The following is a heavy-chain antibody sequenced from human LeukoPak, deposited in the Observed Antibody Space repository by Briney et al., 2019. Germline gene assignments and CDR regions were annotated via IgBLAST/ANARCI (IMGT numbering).Heavy chain of an antibody. V-gene: IGHV4-38-2*02. CDR2: IYHSGST. D-gene: IGHD1-26*01. CDR1: GYSISSGYY. CDR3: ARDRSLYYYYGMDV. J-gene: IGHJ6*02. Sequence: SETLSLTCTVSGYSISSGYYWGWIRQPPGKGLEWIGSIYHSGSTYYNPSLKSRVIISVDTSKNQFSLKLSSVTAADTAVYYCARDRSLYYYYGMDVWGQGTTVTVSS.